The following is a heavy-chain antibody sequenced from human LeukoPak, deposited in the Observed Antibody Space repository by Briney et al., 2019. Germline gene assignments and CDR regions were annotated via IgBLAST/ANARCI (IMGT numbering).Heavy chain of an antibody. J-gene: IGHJ4*02. V-gene: IGHV1-2*02. CDR2: INPNSGGT. CDR3: ARDNINYYDSSGLGY. Sequence: ASVKVSCKASGYTFTGYYMHWVRQAPGQGLEWMGWINPNSGGTNYAQKFQGRVTMTRDTSISTAYMELSRLRSDDTAVYYCARDNINYYDSSGLGYWGQGTLVTVSS. D-gene: IGHD3-22*01. CDR1: GYTFTGYY.